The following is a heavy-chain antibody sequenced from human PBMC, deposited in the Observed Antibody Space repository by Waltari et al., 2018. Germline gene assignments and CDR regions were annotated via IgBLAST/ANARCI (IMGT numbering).Heavy chain of an antibody. J-gene: IGHJ3*02. CDR2: IIPILGIA. D-gene: IGHD3-22*01. CDR3: ASGSDLGSSGYYYSGAFDI. Sequence: QVQLVQSGAEVKKPGSSVKVSCKASGGTFSSYAISWVRQAPGQGLEWMGGIIPILGIANYAQKFQGRVTITADKSTSTAYMELSSLRSEDTAVYYCASGSDLGSSGYYYSGAFDIWGQGTMVTVSS. CDR1: GGTFSSYA. V-gene: IGHV1-69*10.